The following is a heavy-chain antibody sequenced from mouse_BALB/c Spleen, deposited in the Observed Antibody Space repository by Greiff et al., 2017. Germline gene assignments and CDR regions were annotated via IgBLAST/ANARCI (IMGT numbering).Heavy chain of an antibody. CDR2: IDPSDSYI. CDR3: TRGGPGSTSMDY. CDR1: GYTFTSYW. Sequence: QVQLQQPGAELVKPGASVKMSCKASGYTFTSYWMHWVKQRPGQGLEWIGVIDPSDSYISYNQKFKGKATLTVDTSSSTAYMQLSSLTSEDSAVYYCTRGGPGSTSMDYWGQGTSVTVSS. D-gene: IGHD5-5*01. V-gene: IGHV1S127*01. J-gene: IGHJ4*01.